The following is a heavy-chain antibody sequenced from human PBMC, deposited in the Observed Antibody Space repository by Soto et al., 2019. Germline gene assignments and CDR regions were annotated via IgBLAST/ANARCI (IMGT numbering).Heavy chain of an antibody. CDR3: ARDARGFGEVVMDV. CDR2: IYYSGST. CDR1: GGSISSYY. J-gene: IGHJ6*02. Sequence: SETLSLTCTVSGGSISSYYWSWIRQPPGKGLEWIGYIYYSGSTNYNPSLKSRVTISVDTSKNQFSLKLSSVTAADTAVYYCARDARGFGEVVMDVWGQGTTVTSP. V-gene: IGHV4-59*01. D-gene: IGHD3-10*01.